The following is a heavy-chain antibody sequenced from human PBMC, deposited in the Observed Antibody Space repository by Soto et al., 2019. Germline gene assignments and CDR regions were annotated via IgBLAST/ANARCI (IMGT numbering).Heavy chain of an antibody. Sequence: PGGSVRLSCAASGFTFSSYSMNWVRQAPGKGLEWVSSISSSSSYIYYADSVKGRFTISRDNAKNSLYLQMNSLRAEDTAVYYCAREIAAAGNAYWGQGTLVTVSS. V-gene: IGHV3-21*01. CDR2: ISSSSSYI. D-gene: IGHD6-13*01. CDR1: GFTFSSYS. J-gene: IGHJ4*02. CDR3: AREIAAAGNAY.